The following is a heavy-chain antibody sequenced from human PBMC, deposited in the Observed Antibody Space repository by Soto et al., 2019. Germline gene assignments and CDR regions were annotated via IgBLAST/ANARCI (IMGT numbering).Heavy chain of an antibody. J-gene: IGHJ6*02. V-gene: IGHV1-69*13. CDR1: GGTFSSYA. CDR2: IIPIFDTA. Sequence: SVKVSCKTSGGTFSSYAISWVRQAPGQGLEWMGGIIPIFDTANYAQKLQGRVTITADESTSTAYMELSSLRSEDTAVYYCARHDCISTSCYYYYYSMDVWGQ. D-gene: IGHD2-2*01. CDR3: ARHDCISTSCYYYYYSMDV.